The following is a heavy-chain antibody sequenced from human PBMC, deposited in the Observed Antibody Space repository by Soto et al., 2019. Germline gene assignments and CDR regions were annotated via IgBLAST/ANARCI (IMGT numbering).Heavy chain of an antibody. D-gene: IGHD2-8*01. Sequence: ASVKVSCKASGYTFTSYGISWVRQAPGQGLEWMGWISAYNGNTNYAQKLQGRVTMTTDTSTSTAYMELRSLRSDDTAVDYCARSRFCTNGVCYRDFDYWGQGTLVTVSS. V-gene: IGHV1-18*01. CDR2: ISAYNGNT. CDR3: ARSRFCTNGVCYRDFDY. J-gene: IGHJ4*02. CDR1: GYTFTSYG.